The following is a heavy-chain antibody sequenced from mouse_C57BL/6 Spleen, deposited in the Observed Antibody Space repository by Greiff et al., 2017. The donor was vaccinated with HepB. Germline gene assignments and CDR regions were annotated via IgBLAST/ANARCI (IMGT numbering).Heavy chain of an antibody. CDR2: IDPSDSYT. V-gene: IGHV1-69*01. D-gene: IGHD1-1*01. Sequence: QVQLQQPGAELVMPGASVKLSCKASGYTFTSYWMHWVKQRPGQGLEWIGEIDPSDSYTNYNQKFKGKSTLTVDKSSSTAYMQLSSLTSEDSAVYYCARSEYYGSEGFAYWGQGTLVTVSA. CDR3: ARSEYYGSEGFAY. J-gene: IGHJ3*01. CDR1: GYTFTSYW.